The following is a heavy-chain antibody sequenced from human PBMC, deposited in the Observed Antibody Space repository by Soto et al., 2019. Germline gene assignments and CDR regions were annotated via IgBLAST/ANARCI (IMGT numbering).Heavy chain of an antibody. V-gene: IGHV3-74*01. CDR3: ARRFLEWLDWFDP. Sequence: PGGSLRLSCAASGFTFSSYWMHWVRQAPGKGLVWVSRINSDGSSTSYADSVKGRFTISRDNAKNTLYLQMNSLRAEDTAVYYCARRFLEWLDWFDPWGQGTLVTVSS. D-gene: IGHD3-3*01. CDR2: INSDGSST. J-gene: IGHJ5*02. CDR1: GFTFSSYW.